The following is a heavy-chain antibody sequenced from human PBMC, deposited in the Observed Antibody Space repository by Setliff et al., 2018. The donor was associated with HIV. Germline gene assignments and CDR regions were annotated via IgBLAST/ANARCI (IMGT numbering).Heavy chain of an antibody. CDR3: ARNDSPDDC. V-gene: IGHV3-49*04. CDR2: IRKTVYGATT. D-gene: IGHD3-22*01. J-gene: IGHJ4*02. CDR1: GFTFKSYG. Sequence: PGGSLRLSCGGSGFTFKSYGMNWVRQAPGKGLEWVGFIRKTVYGATTEYAASVKGRFTTSRDDSKSIAYLQMDSLKSEDTAVYYCARNDSPDDCWGQGTLVTVSS.